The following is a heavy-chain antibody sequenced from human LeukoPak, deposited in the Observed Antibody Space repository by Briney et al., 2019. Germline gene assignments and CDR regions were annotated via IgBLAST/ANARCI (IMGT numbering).Heavy chain of an antibody. D-gene: IGHD2-15*01. V-gene: IGHV1-3*01. Sequence: ASVKVSCKGSGYTFTNYAVHWVRQAPGQRLEWLGWINPGNGDTKYSQNFQGKVTVTSDTSAATAYVELNSLTSEDTAVYYCARERWHCRVNCYSVYYYALDVWGQGTTVTVSS. CDR2: INPGNGDT. J-gene: IGHJ6*02. CDR1: GYTFTNYA. CDR3: ARERWHCRVNCYSVYYYALDV.